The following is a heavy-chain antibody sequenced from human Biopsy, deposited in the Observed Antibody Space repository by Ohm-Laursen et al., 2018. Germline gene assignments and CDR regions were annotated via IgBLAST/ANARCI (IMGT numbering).Heavy chain of an antibody. CDR1: GESFNGYY. J-gene: IGHJ6*02. Sequence: SETLSLTCAVYGESFNGYYWSWIRRPPGKGLERIGEINHSGRTNYNPSLKSRVTISVDTSTNKFSLTVRSVTAADTAVYYCVRGVDYYDPYHYFALDVWGQGTTVTVSS. CDR2: INHSGRT. CDR3: VRGVDYYDPYHYFALDV. D-gene: IGHD3-22*01. V-gene: IGHV4-34*01.